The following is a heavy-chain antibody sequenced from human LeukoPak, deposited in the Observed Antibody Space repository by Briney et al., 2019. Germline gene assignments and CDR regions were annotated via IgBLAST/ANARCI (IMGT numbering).Heavy chain of an antibody. J-gene: IGHJ6*04. Sequence: PSETLSLTCAVYGGSFSGYYWSWIRQPPGKGLEWIGEINHSGSTNYNPSLKSRVTISVDTSKNQFSLKLSSVTAADTAVYYCARGLYCSGGSCYYYYYGMDVWGKGTTVTVSS. D-gene: IGHD2-15*01. CDR2: INHSGST. CDR1: GGSFSGYY. CDR3: ARGLYCSGGSCYYYYYGMDV. V-gene: IGHV4-34*01.